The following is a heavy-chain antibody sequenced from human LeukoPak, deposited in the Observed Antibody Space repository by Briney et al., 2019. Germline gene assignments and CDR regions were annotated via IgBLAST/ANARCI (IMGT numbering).Heavy chain of an antibody. J-gene: IGHJ3*02. D-gene: IGHD5-18*01. V-gene: IGHV4-4*02. CDR2: IYHSGST. CDR3: ARMSSGYSYGRPGAFDI. Sequence: SETLSLTCAVSGGSISSSNWWSWVRQPPGKGLEWIGEIYHSGSTNYNPSLKSRVTISVDKSKNQFSLKLSSVTAADTAVYYCARMSSGYSYGRPGAFDIWGQGTMVTVSS. CDR1: GGSISSSNW.